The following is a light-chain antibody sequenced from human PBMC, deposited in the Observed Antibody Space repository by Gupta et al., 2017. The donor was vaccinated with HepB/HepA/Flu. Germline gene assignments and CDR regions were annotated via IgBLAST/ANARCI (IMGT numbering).Light chain of an antibody. J-gene: IGKJ3*01. CDR2: DAS. Sequence: EIVLTQSPATLSLSPGERAILSCRASQSVSSYLAWYQQKPGQAPRLLIYDASNRATGIPARFSGSGSGTDFTLTISSREPEDFAVYYCQQRSNWPPLTFGHGTKVDIK. CDR1: QSVSSY. CDR3: QQRSNWPPLT. V-gene: IGKV3-11*01.